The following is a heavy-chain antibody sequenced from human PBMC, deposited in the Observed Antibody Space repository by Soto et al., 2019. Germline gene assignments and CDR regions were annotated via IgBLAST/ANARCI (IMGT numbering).Heavy chain of an antibody. CDR3: ARDDGWNYRYYDMEV. CDR2: IIPVFGSA. D-gene: IGHD1-7*01. Sequence: SSVKVSCKASGDTFSSYSITWVRQAPGEGLEWIGGIIPVFGSANYAQKFQGRVTITADESTSTAYMELSSLRYQDTAVYFCARDDGWNYRYYDMEVWGQGTKVTVSS. V-gene: IGHV1-69*13. CDR1: GDTFSSYS. J-gene: IGHJ6*02.